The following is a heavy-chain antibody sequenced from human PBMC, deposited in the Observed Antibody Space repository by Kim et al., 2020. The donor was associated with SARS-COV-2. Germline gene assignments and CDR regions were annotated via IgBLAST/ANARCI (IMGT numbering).Heavy chain of an antibody. CDR3: VRDLANWGFDF. V-gene: IGHV4-59*01. CDR1: GDSIISYY. J-gene: IGHJ4*02. Sequence: SETLSLTCTVSGDSIISYYWNWIRQSPGKGLEWIGYIHYSGRSNYNPSLETRVTISIDTSKNQFSLKLTSKTAADTAVYYCVRDLANWGFDFWGPGTLVTVSS. D-gene: IGHD7-27*01. CDR2: IHYSGRS.